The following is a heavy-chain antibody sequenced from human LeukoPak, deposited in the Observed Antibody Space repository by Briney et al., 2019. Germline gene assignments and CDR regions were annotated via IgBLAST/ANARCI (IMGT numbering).Heavy chain of an antibody. D-gene: IGHD2-8*01. CDR2: INHSGST. J-gene: IGHJ4*02. CDR3: ARRANGPSY. CDR1: GGSFSGYY. V-gene: IGHV4-34*01. Sequence: SETLSLTCAVYGGSFSGYYWNCIRQPPGKGLEWIGQINHSGSTNYNPSLKSRVTISVDTSKNQFSLKLSSVTAADTAVYYCARRANGPSYWGQGILVTVSS.